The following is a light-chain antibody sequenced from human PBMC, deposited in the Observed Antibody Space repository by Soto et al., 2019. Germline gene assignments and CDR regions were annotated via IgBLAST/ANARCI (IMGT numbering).Light chain of an antibody. CDR2: EVT. CDR1: SSDIGGYNY. V-gene: IGLV2-14*01. J-gene: IGLJ3*02. CDR3: SSYRNTDTLV. Sequence: QSALTQPASVSGSPGQSITISCTGTSSDIGGYNYVSWYQQYPGKAPKLMIYEVTNRPSGVSNRFSGSKYGNTASLTISGLQSEDEADYYCSSYRNTDTLVFGGGTKVTVL.